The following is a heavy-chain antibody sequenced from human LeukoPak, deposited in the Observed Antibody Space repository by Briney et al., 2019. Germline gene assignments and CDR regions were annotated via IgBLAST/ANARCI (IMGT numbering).Heavy chain of an antibody. CDR2: INPNSGGT. CDR1: GYTFTSYG. V-gene: IGHV1-2*02. CDR3: ARDGGSYNFDY. Sequence: ASVKVSCKASGYTFTSYGISWVRQAPGQGLEWMGWINPNSGGTNYAQKFQGRVTMTRDTSISTAYMELSRLRSDDTAVYYCARDGGSYNFDYWGQGTLVTVSS. D-gene: IGHD1-26*01. J-gene: IGHJ4*02.